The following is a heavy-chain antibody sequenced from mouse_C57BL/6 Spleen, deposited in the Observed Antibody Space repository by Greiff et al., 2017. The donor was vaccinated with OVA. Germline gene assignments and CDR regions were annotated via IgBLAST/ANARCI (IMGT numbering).Heavy chain of an antibody. V-gene: IGHV1-61*01. Sequence: QVQLKQPGAELVRPGSSVKLSCKASGYTFTSYWMDWVKQRPGQGLEWIGNIYPSDSETHYNQKFKDKATLTVDKSSSTAYMQLSSLTSEDSAVYYCARRGTTVVAPFDYWGQGTTLTVSS. D-gene: IGHD1-1*01. CDR3: ARRGTTVVAPFDY. CDR2: IYPSDSET. J-gene: IGHJ2*01. CDR1: GYTFTSYW.